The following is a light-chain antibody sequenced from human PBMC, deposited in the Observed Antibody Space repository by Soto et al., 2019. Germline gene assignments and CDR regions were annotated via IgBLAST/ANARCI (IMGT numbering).Light chain of an antibody. CDR2: AAS. V-gene: IGKV1-39*01. CDR1: QNIFTY. CDR3: QQGYSTPLT. Sequence: DIQMTQSPSSLAATLGDSVTITCRASQNIFTYLNWYQQKPGKAPKLLIYAASRLQGAVASTFSGSGSGTEFTLTITSLQRDDVATYFCQQGYSTPLTFGQGTKVEIK. J-gene: IGKJ1*01.